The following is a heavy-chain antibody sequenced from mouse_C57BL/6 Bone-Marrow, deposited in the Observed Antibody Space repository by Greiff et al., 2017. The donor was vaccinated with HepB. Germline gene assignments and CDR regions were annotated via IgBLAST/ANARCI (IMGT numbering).Heavy chain of an antibody. CDR1: GFTFSDYG. V-gene: IGHV5-17*01. CDR3: ARNYYGSSFYWYFDV. D-gene: IGHD1-1*01. Sequence: EVQLVESGGGLVKPGGSLKLSCAASGFTFSDYGMHWVRQAPEKGLEWVAYISSGSSTIYYADTVKGRFTISRDNAKNTLFLQMTSLRSEDTAMYYCARNYYGSSFYWYFDVWGRGTTVTVSA. J-gene: IGHJ1*03. CDR2: ISSGSSTI.